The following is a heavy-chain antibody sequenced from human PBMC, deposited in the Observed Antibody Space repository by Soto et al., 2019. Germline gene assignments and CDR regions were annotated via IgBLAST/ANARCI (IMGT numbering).Heavy chain of an antibody. CDR3: ARTYDNSGPNSGGYAFDI. D-gene: IGHD3-22*01. V-gene: IGHV4-59*01. CDR1: GDSINSYY. Sequence: QVQLQESGPGLVKPSETLSFTCTVSGDSINSYYWSWIRQPPGKGLEWIAYFYKSGTTNYNPSLKSRVTIPVDTSKNQFSLKLSSVTAADTAVYYCARTYDNSGPNSGGYAFDIWGQGTMLTVSS. J-gene: IGHJ3*02. CDR2: FYKSGTT.